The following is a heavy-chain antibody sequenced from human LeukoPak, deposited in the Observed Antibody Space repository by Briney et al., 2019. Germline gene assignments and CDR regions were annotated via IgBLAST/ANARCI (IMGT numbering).Heavy chain of an antibody. CDR1: GGSISGSSYY. J-gene: IGHJ4*02. V-gene: IGHV4-61*05. Sequence: PSETLSLTCTVSGGSISGSSYYWGWIRQPPGKGLEWNGYIYYSGSTNYNPSPKSRVTISVDTSKNQFSLKLSSVTAADTAVYYCARGSNYDSSGYPFDYWGQGTLVTVSS. D-gene: IGHD3-22*01. CDR3: ARGSNYDSSGYPFDY. CDR2: IYYSGST.